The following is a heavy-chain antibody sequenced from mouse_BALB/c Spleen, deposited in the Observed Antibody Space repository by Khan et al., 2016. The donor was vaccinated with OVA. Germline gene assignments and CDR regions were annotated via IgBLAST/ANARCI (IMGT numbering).Heavy chain of an antibody. CDR1: GFSLTNFG. J-gene: IGHJ3*01. CDR3: ARREYLMTWFAY. Sequence: QVQLKESGPGLVQPSQSLSITCTVSGFSLTNFGVYWVRQSPGKGLEWLGVIWSGGSTDYNAAFKSRLSISKDNSKSQVFFKMNSLQANDTATYYCARREYLMTWFAYWGQGTLVTVSA. CDR2: IWSGGST. V-gene: IGHV2-2*02.